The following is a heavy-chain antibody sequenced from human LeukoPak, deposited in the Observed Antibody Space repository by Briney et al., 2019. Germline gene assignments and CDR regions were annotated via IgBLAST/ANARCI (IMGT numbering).Heavy chain of an antibody. D-gene: IGHD2-2*01. CDR2: ISNSGSSI. CDR1: GFTFSSYE. Sequence: PGGSLRLSCAASGFTFSSYEMNWVRQAPGKGLERVSYISNSGSSIYYADSVKGRFTISRDNAKNSLYLQMNSLRAEDTAVYYRARDCSSTSCYDGDYWGQGTLVTVSS. J-gene: IGHJ4*02. CDR3: ARDCSSTSCYDGDY. V-gene: IGHV3-48*03.